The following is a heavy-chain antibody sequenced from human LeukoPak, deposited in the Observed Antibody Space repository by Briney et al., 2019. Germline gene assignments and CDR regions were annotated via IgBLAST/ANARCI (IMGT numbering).Heavy chain of an antibody. Sequence: SETLSLTCAVYGGSFSGYYWSWIRQPPGKGLEWIGEINHSGSTNYNPSLKSRVTISVDTSKNQFSLKLSSVTAADTAVYYCARVGPGHYYDSSGCRRYNWFDPWGQGTLVTVSS. J-gene: IGHJ5*02. D-gene: IGHD3-22*01. CDR2: INHSGST. CDR1: GGSFSGYY. V-gene: IGHV4-34*01. CDR3: ARVGPGHYYDSSGCRRYNWFDP.